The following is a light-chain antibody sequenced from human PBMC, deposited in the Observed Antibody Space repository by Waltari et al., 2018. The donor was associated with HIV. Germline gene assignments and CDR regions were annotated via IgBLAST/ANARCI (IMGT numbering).Light chain of an antibody. V-gene: IGKV1-16*02. CDR2: AAS. Sequence: DIHMTQSPSSLSASVGDSITITCRASQGVGDLVAWFQQKPGNAPKVLIYAASSLYSGVPSKFSGSGSETDFTLTIKSLQPEDFGTYYCQQYKTYPFTFGPGTKVDFK. CDR1: QGVGDL. CDR3: QQYKTYPFT. J-gene: IGKJ3*01.